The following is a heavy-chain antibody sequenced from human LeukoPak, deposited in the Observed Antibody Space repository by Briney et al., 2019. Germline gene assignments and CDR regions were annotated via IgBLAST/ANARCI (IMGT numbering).Heavy chain of an antibody. J-gene: IGHJ4*02. CDR3: AREGHSSSFDY. V-gene: IGHV3-48*03. D-gene: IGHD6-13*01. CDR2: ISRTGSTT. Sequence: GGSLRLSCAASGFTFSSYELNWVRQAPGKGLEWLSYISRTGSTTYYADSVKGRFTISRDNVKNPLYLQMNSLRAEDTALYYCAREGHSSSFDYWGQGTLVSVSS. CDR1: GFTFSSYE.